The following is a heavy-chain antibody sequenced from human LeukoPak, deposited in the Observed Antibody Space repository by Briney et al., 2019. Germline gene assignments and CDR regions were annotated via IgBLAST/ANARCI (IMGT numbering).Heavy chain of an antibody. CDR1: GGSISSYF. J-gene: IGHJ4*02. CDR2: IYYSGST. V-gene: IGHV4-59*01. Sequence: SETLSLTCSVSGGSISSYFWSWIRQPPGKGLEWIGYIYYSGSTNSTPSLKSRVTISLDTSKNQFSLKLSSVTAADTAVYYCARVSGHSSSWYISDYWGQGTLVTVSS. D-gene: IGHD6-13*01. CDR3: ARVSGHSSSWYISDY.